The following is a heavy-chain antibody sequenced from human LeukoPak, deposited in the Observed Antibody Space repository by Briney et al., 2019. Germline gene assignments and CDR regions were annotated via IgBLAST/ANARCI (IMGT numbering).Heavy chain of an antibody. CDR2: INTNTGNP. D-gene: IGHD6-13*01. CDR3: ARDGEGGIGAAGNDY. V-gene: IGHV7-4-1*02. J-gene: IGHJ4*02. CDR1: GYTFTNYA. Sequence: ASVKVSCKASGYTFTNYAMNWVRQAPGQGLEWMGWINTNTGNPTYAQGFTGRFVFSLDTSVSTTYLQISSLKAEDTAVYYCARDGEGGIGAAGNDYWDQGTLVTVSS.